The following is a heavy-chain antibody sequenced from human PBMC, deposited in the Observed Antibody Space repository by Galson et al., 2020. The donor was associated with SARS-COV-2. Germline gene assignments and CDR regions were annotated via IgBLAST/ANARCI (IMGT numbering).Heavy chain of an antibody. D-gene: IGHD1-26*01. V-gene: IGHV3-30*04. CDR3: ARGGELALPYYFDY. CDR2: ISSDGSNS. CDR1: GFTFSNYV. J-gene: IGHJ4*02. Sequence: GGSLRLSCAASGFTFSNYVMHWVRQAPGKGQEWEAVISSDGSNSFYADPLKGRFTISRDNSKSTLYLQMHSLRAEDTAVCYCARGGELALPYYFDYWGQGALVTVSS.